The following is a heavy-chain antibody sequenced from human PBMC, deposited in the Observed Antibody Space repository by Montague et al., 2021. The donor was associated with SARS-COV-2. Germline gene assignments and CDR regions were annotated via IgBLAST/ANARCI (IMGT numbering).Heavy chain of an antibody. CDR3: ARAYYTGLYPFDY. Sequence: SRRLSCAASGFPLSSYWMYWVRQAPGKGLVWISRIHYDGSSTNYADSVKGRFTISRDTAKNTLYPQMNSLRAEDTAVYYCARAYYTGLYPFDYWGQGTLVTVSS. V-gene: IGHV3-74*01. CDR2: IHYDGSST. CDR1: GFPLSSYW. D-gene: IGHD2-8*02. J-gene: IGHJ4*02.